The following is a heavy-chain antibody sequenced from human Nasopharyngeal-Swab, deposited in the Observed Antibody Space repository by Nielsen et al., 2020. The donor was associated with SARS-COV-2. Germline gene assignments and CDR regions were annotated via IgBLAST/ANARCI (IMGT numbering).Heavy chain of an antibody. CDR2: IWYDGSNK. J-gene: IGHJ4*02. CDR1: GFTFSSYG. V-gene: IGHV3-33*01. CDR3: ARAPSSSWYSYDY. D-gene: IGHD6-13*01. Sequence: GGSLRLSCAASGFTFSSYGMHWVRQAPGKGLEWVAVIWYDGSNKYYADSVKGRFTISRDNSKNTLYLQMSSLRAEDTAVYYCARAPSSSWYSYDYWGQGTLVTVSS.